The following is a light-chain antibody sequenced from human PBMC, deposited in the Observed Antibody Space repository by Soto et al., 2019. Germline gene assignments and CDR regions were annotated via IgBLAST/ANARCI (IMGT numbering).Light chain of an antibody. CDR2: TNP. Sequence: QSVLTQPPSASGTPGQSVTISCSGGSSNIGSNHVSWYQHFPGTAPKLLIHTNPQRPLGVPVRFSGSKSGTSASLAISGLQSEDEADYYCAAWDDTFYVFGSGTKRTVL. V-gene: IGLV1-44*01. CDR3: AAWDDTFYV. CDR1: SSNIGSNH. J-gene: IGLJ1*01.